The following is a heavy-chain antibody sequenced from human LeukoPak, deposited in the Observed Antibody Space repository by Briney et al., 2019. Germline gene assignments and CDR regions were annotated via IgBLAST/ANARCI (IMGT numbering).Heavy chain of an antibody. CDR2: MNPNSGNT. D-gene: IGHD3-9*01. CDR3: ARGHAYYDSLTGYSIYALDA. Sequence: ASVKASCKASGDTFTTYDINWVGQATGQGLEWWGWMNPNSGNTDYAQKFQGRVTMTRDTSINTAYMEVSSLRSEDSAVYYCARGHAYYDSLTGYSIYALDAWGQGTTVTVSS. J-gene: IGHJ6*02. V-gene: IGHV1-8*01. CDR1: GDTFTTYD.